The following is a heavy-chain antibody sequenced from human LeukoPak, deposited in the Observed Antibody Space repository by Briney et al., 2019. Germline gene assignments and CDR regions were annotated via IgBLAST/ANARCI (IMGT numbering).Heavy chain of an antibody. CDR3: FTEFYGSANFNY. CDR2: IKSNTFGGTT. D-gene: IGHD3-10*01. J-gene: IGHJ4*02. Sequence: SWIRQPPGKGLEWIGHIKSNTFGGTTDYAAPVKGGFTISRDDSKTTLFLQMNSLKTEDTAVYYCFTEFYGSANFNYWGQGTLVTVSS. V-gene: IGHV3-15*01.